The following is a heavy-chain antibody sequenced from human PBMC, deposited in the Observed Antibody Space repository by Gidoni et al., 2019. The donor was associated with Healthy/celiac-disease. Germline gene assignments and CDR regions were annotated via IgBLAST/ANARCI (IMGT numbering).Heavy chain of an antibody. D-gene: IGHD3-22*01. CDR1: GGSVSSGSYY. Sequence: QVQLQESGPGLVKPSETLSLTCTVSGGSVSSGSYYWSWIRQPPGKGLEWIGYIYYSGSTNYNPSLKSRVTISVDTSKNQFSLKLSSVTAADTAVYYCARADDSSGYYSPPYYFDYWGQGTLVTVSS. CDR2: IYYSGST. CDR3: ARADDSSGYYSPPYYFDY. J-gene: IGHJ4*02. V-gene: IGHV4-61*01.